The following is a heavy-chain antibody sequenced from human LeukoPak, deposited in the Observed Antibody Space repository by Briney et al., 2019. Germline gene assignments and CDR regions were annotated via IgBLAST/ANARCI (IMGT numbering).Heavy chain of an antibody. CDR3: ARETITYDFWSGPDAFDI. Sequence: GGSLRLSCATSGISFSSYWMNWVRQAPGKGLEWVSYISSSSSTIYYADSVKCRFTISRDNAKNSLYLQMNSLRAEDTAVYYCARETITYDFWSGPDAFDIWGQGTMVTVSS. D-gene: IGHD3-3*01. CDR2: ISSSSSTI. CDR1: GISFSSYW. V-gene: IGHV3-48*01. J-gene: IGHJ3*02.